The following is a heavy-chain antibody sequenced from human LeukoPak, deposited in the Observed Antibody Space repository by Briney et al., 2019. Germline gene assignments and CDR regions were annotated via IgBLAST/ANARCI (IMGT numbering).Heavy chain of an antibody. CDR2: IRYDGSNK. Sequence: GGSLRLSCAASGLTFSIHWMNWVRQAPGKGLEWVAFIRYDGSNKYYADSVKGRFTISRDNSKNTLYLQINSLRAEDTAVYYCAKDYYGSGSYFIGDYYYYYMDVWGKGTTVTISS. D-gene: IGHD3-10*01. CDR3: AKDYYGSGSYFIGDYYYYYMDV. CDR1: GLTFSIHW. V-gene: IGHV3-30*02. J-gene: IGHJ6*03.